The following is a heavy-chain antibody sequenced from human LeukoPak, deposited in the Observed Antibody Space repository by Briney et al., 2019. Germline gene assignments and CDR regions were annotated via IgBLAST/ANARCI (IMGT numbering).Heavy chain of an antibody. D-gene: IGHD6-13*01. Sequence: SETLSLTCTVSGGSVDSGSYYWGWIRQSPGKGLEWIGSIYYSGDTYYNPSLKSRVTISVDTSKNQFSLKLSSVTAADTAVYYCARELDISWYYFDLWGQGIPVTVSS. V-gene: IGHV4-39*07. CDR3: ARELDISWYYFDL. J-gene: IGHJ4*02. CDR2: IYYSGDT. CDR1: GGSVDSGSYY.